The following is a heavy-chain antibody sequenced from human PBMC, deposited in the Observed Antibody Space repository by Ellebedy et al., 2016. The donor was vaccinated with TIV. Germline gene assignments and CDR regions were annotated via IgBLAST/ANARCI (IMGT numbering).Heavy chain of an antibody. V-gene: IGHV5-51*01. D-gene: IGHD3-16*01. Sequence: GESLKISCKGSGYLFTSYWIGWVRQMPGRGLEWLGIIYPGDSDTRYSPSFQGQVTISADKSISTAYLQWSSLKTSDTAMYYCASHLIMITFGGTPDAFDIWGQGTMVTVSS. J-gene: IGHJ3*02. CDR2: IYPGDSDT. CDR1: GYLFTSYW. CDR3: ASHLIMITFGGTPDAFDI.